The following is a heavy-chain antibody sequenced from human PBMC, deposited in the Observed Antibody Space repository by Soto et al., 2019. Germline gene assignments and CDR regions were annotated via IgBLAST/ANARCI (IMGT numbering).Heavy chain of an antibody. CDR2: ISYDGSNK. V-gene: IGHV3-30-3*01. Sequence: GALRLSCAASGFTFSSYAMHWVRQAPGKGLEWVAVISYDGSNKYYADSVKGRFTISRDNSKNTLYLQMNSLRAEDTAVYYCAREDTAKPYYYYYYGMDVWGQGTTVTVSS. CDR3: AREDTAKPYYYYYYGMDV. J-gene: IGHJ6*02. CDR1: GFTFSSYA. D-gene: IGHD5-18*01.